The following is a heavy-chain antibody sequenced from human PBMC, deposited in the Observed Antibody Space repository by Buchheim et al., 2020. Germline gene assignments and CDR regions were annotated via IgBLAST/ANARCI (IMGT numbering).Heavy chain of an antibody. CDR1: GGSISSGGYY. V-gene: IGHV4-31*03. Sequence: QVQLQESGPGLVKPSQTLSLTCTVSGGSISSGGYYWSWIRQHPGKGLEWIGYIYYSGSTYYNPSLKSRVTISVATSKNQFSLKLSSVTAADTAVYYCARGYCSSTSCYFTPTIWGQGTL. J-gene: IGHJ4*02. CDR2: IYYSGST. CDR3: ARGYCSSTSCYFTPTI. D-gene: IGHD2-2*01.